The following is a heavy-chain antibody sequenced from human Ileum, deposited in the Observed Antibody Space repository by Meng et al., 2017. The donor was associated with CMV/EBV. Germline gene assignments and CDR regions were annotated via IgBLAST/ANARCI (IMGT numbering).Heavy chain of an antibody. CDR3: ARDLVVAAAYYYYGMDV. CDR2: ISSSSSYI. J-gene: IGHJ6*02. V-gene: IGHV3-21*01. CDR1: GFTFSNYA. Sequence: GESLKISCAASGFTFSNYAMSWVRQAPGKGLEWVSSISSSSSYIYYADSVKGRFTISRDNAKNSLYLQMNSLRAEDTAVYYCARDLVVAAAYYYYGMDVWGQGTTVTVSS. D-gene: IGHD2-15*01.